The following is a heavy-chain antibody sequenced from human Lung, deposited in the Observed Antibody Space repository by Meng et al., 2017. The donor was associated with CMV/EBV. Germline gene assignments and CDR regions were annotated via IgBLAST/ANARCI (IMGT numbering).Heavy chain of an antibody. J-gene: IGHJ6*01. Sequence: SVXVSXXASGYTFTSYYMHWVRQAPGQGLEWMGIINPSGGSTSYAQKFQGRVTMTRDTSTSTVYMELSSLRSEDTAVYYCARDRLGVTTGMDVWGQGNTV. CDR3: ARDRLGVTTGMDV. V-gene: IGHV1-46*01. D-gene: IGHD4-11*01. CDR2: INPSGGST. CDR1: GYTFTSYY.